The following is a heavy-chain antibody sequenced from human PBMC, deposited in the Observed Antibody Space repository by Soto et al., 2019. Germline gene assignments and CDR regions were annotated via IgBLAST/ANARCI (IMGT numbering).Heavy chain of an antibody. D-gene: IGHD3-10*01. CDR1: GFSLSTSGVG. V-gene: IGHV2-5*02. Sequence: QITLKESGPTLVKPTQTLTLTCTFSGFSLSTSGVGVGWIRQPPGKALEWLALMYWDDDKRYSPSLKSRLTITKDTSKNQVVLTMTNMDPVDTATYYCAHRQYGSGIPPHGFDYWGQGTLVTVSS. J-gene: IGHJ4*02. CDR3: AHRQYGSGIPPHGFDY. CDR2: MYWDDDK.